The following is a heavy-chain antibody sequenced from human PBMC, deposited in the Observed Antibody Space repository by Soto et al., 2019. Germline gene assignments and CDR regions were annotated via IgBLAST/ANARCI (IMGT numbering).Heavy chain of an antibody. CDR1: GGTFSSYV. D-gene: IGHD3-22*01. V-gene: IGHV1-69*13. CDR2: IIAIFGTA. J-gene: IGHJ4*02. Sequence: SVKVSCKASGGTFSSYVINWVRQAPGQGLEWMGGIIAIFGTANYAQKFQGRVTITADESTSTGYMELSSLRSEDTAVYYCAITERDSSGYQLPYSFDYWGQGTQVTLSS. CDR3: AITERDSSGYQLPYSFDY.